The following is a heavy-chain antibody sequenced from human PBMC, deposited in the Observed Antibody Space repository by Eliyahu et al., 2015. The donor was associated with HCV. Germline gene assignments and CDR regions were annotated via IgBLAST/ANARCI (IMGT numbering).Heavy chain of an antibody. D-gene: IGHD5-18*01. V-gene: IGHV4-59*11. Sequence: GLVRPSETLSLTCSVSGGTITKHFWNWIRQPPGKGLEWIGNIYYNGTSNYNPXFKSRVTFSIDSSKSQVSLRLASVTAADTGVYYCARGGYTYGFGTVPYVFYGMDVWGRGSTVTVSS. CDR2: IYYNGTS. CDR3: ARGGYTYGFGTVPYVFYGMDV. J-gene: IGHJ6*02. CDR1: GGTITKHF.